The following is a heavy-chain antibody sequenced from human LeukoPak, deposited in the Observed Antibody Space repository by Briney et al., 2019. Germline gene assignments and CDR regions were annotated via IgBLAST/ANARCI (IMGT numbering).Heavy chain of an antibody. Sequence: PGGSLRLSCAASGFTFSSYWMHWVRQAPGKGLVWVSRSNSDGRSTNYADSVKGRFTISRDNAKNTLYLQMNSLRAEDTAVYHCARGGDYPFDYWGQGTLVTVSS. CDR1: GFTFSSYW. V-gene: IGHV3-74*01. J-gene: IGHJ4*02. D-gene: IGHD4-17*01. CDR3: ARGGDYPFDY. CDR2: SNSDGRST.